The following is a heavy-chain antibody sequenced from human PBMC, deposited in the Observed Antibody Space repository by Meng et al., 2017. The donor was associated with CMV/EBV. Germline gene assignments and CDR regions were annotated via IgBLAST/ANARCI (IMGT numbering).Heavy chain of an antibody. CDR3: ARGPAALGENWFDP. CDR2: INPNSGGT. CDR1: GYTFTGYY. J-gene: IGHJ5*02. V-gene: IGHV1-2*06. Sequence: ASGYTFTGYYMHWVRQAPGQGLEWMGRINPNSGGTNYAQKFQGRVTMTRDTSISTAYMELSRLRSDDTAVYYCARGPAALGENWFDPWGQGTLVTVSS. D-gene: IGHD2-2*01.